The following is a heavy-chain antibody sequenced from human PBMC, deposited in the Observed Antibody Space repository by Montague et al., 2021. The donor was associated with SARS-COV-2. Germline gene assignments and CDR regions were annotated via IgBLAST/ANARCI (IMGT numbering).Heavy chain of an antibody. CDR3: VYRDYYYYYGMDV. V-gene: IGHV4-4*02. Sequence: SETLSLTCAVSGDSIMTTNWWSWVRQPPGKGLQWIGEIYQSGSTNYNPSLKSRVTMSIDKSKNQFSLKLSSVTAADTAVYYCVYRDYYYYYGMDVWGQGTTVTVSS. D-gene: IGHD5-12*01. CDR2: IYQSGST. CDR1: GDSIMTTNW. J-gene: IGHJ6*02.